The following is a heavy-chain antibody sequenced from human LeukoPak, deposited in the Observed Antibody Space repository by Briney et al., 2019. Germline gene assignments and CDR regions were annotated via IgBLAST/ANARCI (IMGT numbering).Heavy chain of an antibody. CDR2: IGANSAI. CDR1: GFTFSTYS. CDR3: AREGYYGAFDT. D-gene: IGHD3-10*01. J-gene: IGHJ3*02. V-gene: IGHV3-48*01. Sequence: GGSLRLSCAASGFTFSTYSMNWVRQAPGKGLEWVSYIGANSAIFHADSVKGRFTISRDNAKNSLSLQMNSLRGDDTALYYCAREGYYGAFDTWGQGTMVTVSS.